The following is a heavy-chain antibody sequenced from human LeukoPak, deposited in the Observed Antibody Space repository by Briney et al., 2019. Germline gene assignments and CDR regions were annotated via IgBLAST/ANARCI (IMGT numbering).Heavy chain of an antibody. Sequence: APVKVSSKASGYTFTSYGISWVRQAPGQGLEWMGWISAYNGNTNYAQKLQGRVTMTTDTSTSTAYMELRSLRSDDTAVYYCARVTYYYDSSGYYPEYWGQGTLVTVSS. D-gene: IGHD3-22*01. CDR3: ARVTYYYDSSGYYPEY. J-gene: IGHJ4*02. V-gene: IGHV1-18*01. CDR1: GYTFTSYG. CDR2: ISAYNGNT.